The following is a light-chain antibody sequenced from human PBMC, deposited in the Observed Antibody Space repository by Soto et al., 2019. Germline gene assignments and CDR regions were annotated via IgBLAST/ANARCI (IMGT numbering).Light chain of an antibody. Sequence: QSVLTQPPSASGSPGQSVTISCTGTSSDVGGYNRVSWYQQPPGTAPKLMIYEVSNRPSGVPDRFSGSKSGNTASLTISGLQAEDEADYYCSLYTSSSTYVFGTGTKVTVL. V-gene: IGLV2-18*01. CDR1: SSDVGGYNR. J-gene: IGLJ1*01. CDR2: EVS. CDR3: SLYTSSSTYV.